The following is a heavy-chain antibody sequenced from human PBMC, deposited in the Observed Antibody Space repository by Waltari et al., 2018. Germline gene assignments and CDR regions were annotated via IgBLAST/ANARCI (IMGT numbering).Heavy chain of an antibody. CDR1: GGSISSGGYY. J-gene: IGHJ4*02. CDR3: ARSPYCGGDCYSFYFDY. D-gene: IGHD2-21*02. CDR2: IYHSGST. V-gene: IGHV4-31*03. Sequence: QVQLQESGPGLVKPSQTLSLTCTVSGGSISSGGYYWSWIRQHPGKGLEWIGYIYHSGSTYYNPSLKSRVTISVDRSKNQFSRKLSSVTAADTAVYYCARSPYCGGDCYSFYFDYWGQGTLVTVSS.